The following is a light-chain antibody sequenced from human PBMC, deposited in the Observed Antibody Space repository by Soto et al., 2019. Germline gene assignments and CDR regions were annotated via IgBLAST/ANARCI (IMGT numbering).Light chain of an antibody. CDR3: QQRSNWPPYT. Sequence: EIVLTQSPATLSLSPGERATLSSRASQSVSSYLAWYQQKPGQAPRLLIYDASHRATGIPARFSGSGSGTVFTLTISSLEPEDFAVYYCQQRSNWPPYTFGQGTKLEIK. CDR1: QSVSSY. J-gene: IGKJ2*01. CDR2: DAS. V-gene: IGKV3-11*01.